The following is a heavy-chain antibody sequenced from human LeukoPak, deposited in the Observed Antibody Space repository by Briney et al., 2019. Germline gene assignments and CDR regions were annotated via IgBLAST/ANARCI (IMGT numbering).Heavy chain of an antibody. D-gene: IGHD6-19*01. V-gene: IGHV4-30-4*01. Sequence: PSQTLSLTCTVSGGSISSGDYYWSWIRQPPGKGLEWIGYIYYSGSTYYNPSLKSRVTISVDTSKNQFSLKLSSVTAADTAVYYCATMRKWLTPYYYGMDVWGQGTTVTVSS. CDR2: IYYSGST. CDR1: GGSISSGDYY. CDR3: ATMRKWLTPYYYGMDV. J-gene: IGHJ6*02.